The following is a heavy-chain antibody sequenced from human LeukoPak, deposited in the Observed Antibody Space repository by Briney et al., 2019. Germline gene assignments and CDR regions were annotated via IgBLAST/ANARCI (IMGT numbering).Heavy chain of an antibody. V-gene: IGHV4-59*08. D-gene: IGHD1-26*01. Sequence: SETLSLTCTVSGGSISSYYWSGIRQPPGKGLEWIGDIYYSGSTNYNPSLKSRVTISVDTSKNQFSLRLSSVTAADTAVYYSARLASGSYGPLTPFDYWGQGTLVTVSS. CDR1: GGSISSYY. CDR2: IYYSGST. J-gene: IGHJ4*02. CDR3: ARLASGSYGPLTPFDY.